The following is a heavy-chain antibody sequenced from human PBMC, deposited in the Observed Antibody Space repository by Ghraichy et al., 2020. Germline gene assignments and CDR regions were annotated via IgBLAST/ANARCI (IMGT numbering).Heavy chain of an antibody. J-gene: IGHJ5*01. Sequence: ASVKVSCKASGYTFTDNYIHWVRQAPGQGLEWMAWMNTKNGGTLYAQMFQGRVTMSRDTSINTAYMELTSLTYDDTAVYYCARGQGTSWFDYWGQGTLVTVSS. D-gene: IGHD2-2*01. CDR1: GYTFTDNY. CDR3: ARGQGTSWFDY. CDR2: MNTKNGGT. V-gene: IGHV1-2*02.